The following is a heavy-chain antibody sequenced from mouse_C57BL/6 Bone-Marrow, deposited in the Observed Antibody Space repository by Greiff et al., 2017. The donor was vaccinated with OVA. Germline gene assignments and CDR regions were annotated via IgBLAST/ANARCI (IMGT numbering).Heavy chain of an antibody. V-gene: IGHV1-5*01. J-gene: IGHJ2*01. D-gene: IGHD1-1*01. CDR2: IYPGNSDT. Sequence: VQLQQSGTVLARPGASVKMSCKTSGYTFTSYWMHWVKQRPGQGLEWIGAIYPGNSDTSYNQKFKGKAKLTAVTSASTAYMELSSLTNEDSAVYYCDLYYYGSRNYFDYWGQGTTLTVSS. CDR1: GYTFTSYW. CDR3: DLYYYGSRNYFDY.